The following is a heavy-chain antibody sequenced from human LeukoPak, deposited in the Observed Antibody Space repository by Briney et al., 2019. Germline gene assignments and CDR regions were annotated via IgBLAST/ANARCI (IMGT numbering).Heavy chain of an antibody. Sequence: SGTLSLTCAVSGGSITTTNWWSWVRQPPGKGLEWIGEVHLNGATNYNPSLESRFSMSIDKSNNHLSLEVTSVTAADTAMYYCTRESGAFSPFGFWGQGTLVTASS. D-gene: IGHD1-26*01. J-gene: IGHJ4*02. CDR3: TRESGAFSPFGF. CDR1: GGSITTTNW. V-gene: IGHV4-4*02. CDR2: VHLNGAT.